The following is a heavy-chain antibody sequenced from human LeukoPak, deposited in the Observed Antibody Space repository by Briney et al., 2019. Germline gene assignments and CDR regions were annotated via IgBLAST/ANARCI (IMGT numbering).Heavy chain of an antibody. D-gene: IGHD3-9*01. CDR3: ARDILDYDILTGPLFPWSGPFDI. Sequence: SETLSLTCTVSGGSISSYYWSWVRQPAGKGLEWIGRIYTSGSTNYNPSLKSRVTMSVDTSKNQFSLKLSSVTAADTAVYYCARDILDYDILTGPLFPWSGPFDIWGQGTMVTVSS. J-gene: IGHJ3*02. V-gene: IGHV4-4*07. CDR1: GGSISSYY. CDR2: IYTSGST.